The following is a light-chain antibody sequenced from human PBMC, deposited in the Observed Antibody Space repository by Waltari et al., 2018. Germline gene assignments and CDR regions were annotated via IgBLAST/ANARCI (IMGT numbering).Light chain of an antibody. CDR3: CSYAGGATLL. CDR2: EGS. V-gene: IGLV2-23*01. Sequence: QSALTQPASVSGSPGQAITIPCTGTSSDVGQYNLVSWYQQHPDKAPKLLIYEGSQRPSGVSTRFSGSKSGSTASLTISGLQAEDEAEYYCCSYAGGATLLFGGGTKLTVL. J-gene: IGLJ2*01. CDR1: SSDVGQYNL.